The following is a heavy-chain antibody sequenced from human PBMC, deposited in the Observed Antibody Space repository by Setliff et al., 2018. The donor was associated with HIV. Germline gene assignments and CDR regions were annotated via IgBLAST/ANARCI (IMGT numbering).Heavy chain of an antibody. V-gene: IGHV1-46*01. D-gene: IGHD5-18*01. CDR2: INPRGGIT. CDR1: GYTFTSNY. CDR3: ASRIQLWSSEYYFDY. Sequence: GASVKVSCKASGYTFTSNYDVNWVRQALGQGFEWMGIINPRGGITTYSQNFQGRVTMTRDTSTSTAYMELSSLRSEDTAVYYCASRIQLWSSEYYFDYWGQGTLVTVSS. J-gene: IGHJ4*02.